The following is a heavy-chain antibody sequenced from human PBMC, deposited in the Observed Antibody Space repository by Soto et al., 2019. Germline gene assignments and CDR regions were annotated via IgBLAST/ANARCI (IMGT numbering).Heavy chain of an antibody. CDR2: IKQDGSEK. CDR1: GFTFSSYW. D-gene: IGHD2-2*02. J-gene: IGHJ4*02. Sequence: EVQLVESGGGLVQPGGSLRLSCAASGFTFSSYWMTWVRQAPGKGLEWVANIKQDGSEKYYVDSVKGRFTISRDNAKNSLYLQLTSLRAEDTAVYYCARVRQLLYGSRQHLVPAFFDFWGQGTLVTVSS. V-gene: IGHV3-7*03. CDR3: ARVRQLLYGSRQHLVPAFFDF.